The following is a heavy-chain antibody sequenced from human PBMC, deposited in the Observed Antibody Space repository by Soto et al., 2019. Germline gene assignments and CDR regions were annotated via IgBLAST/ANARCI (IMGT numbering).Heavy chain of an antibody. D-gene: IGHD3-3*01. J-gene: IGHJ4*02. Sequence: GGSLRLSCAASGFIFSSYGMIWVLQAPGKGLECFSAISGGCCATYYSDSVKGRFTICIDNSKNTVDLQMNNLRAEDTAVYYCAIPSFVVANVRHWGQGTLVTVSS. V-gene: IGHV3-23*01. CDR1: GFIFSSYG. CDR2: ISGGCCAT. CDR3: AIPSFVVANVRH.